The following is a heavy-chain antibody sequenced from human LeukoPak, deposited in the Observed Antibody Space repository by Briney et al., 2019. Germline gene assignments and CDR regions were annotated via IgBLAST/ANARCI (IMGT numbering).Heavy chain of an antibody. CDR1: GFTFSSYE. V-gene: IGHV3-48*03. CDR2: ISSSGSTI. D-gene: IGHD5-12*01. Sequence: GGSLRLSCAASGFTFSSYEMNWVRQAPGKGLEWVSYISSSGSTIYYADSVKGRFTISRDNAKNSLYLQMNSLRAEDTAVYYCAREVRGYSGYDLSYYYYMDVWDKGTTVTISS. CDR3: AREVRGYSGYDLSYYYYMDV. J-gene: IGHJ6*03.